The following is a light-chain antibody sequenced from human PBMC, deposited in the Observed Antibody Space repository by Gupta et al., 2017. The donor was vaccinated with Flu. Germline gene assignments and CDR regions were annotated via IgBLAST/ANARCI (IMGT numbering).Light chain of an antibody. V-gene: IGLV1-51*01. J-gene: IGLJ1*01. CDR3: GTGDSSRSGYV. CDR2: DNN. Sequence: QSVLPQPPSLSAAPGQTFTISCPGSSSHIGGHFVSWYQQPPRAAPNLLIYDNNRRPSGVPGRSSGSKSGTSATLNITGLQTGDEADYYCGTGDSSRSGYVFGTGTKVTVL. CDR1: SSHIGGHF.